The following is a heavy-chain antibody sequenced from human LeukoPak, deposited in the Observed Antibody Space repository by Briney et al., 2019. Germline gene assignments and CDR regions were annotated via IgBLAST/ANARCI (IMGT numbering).Heavy chain of an antibody. D-gene: IGHD3-9*01. J-gene: IGHJ4*02. Sequence: GGSLRLSCAASGFTFSSYSMNWVRQAPGKGLEWVSSISSSSSYIYYADSVKGRFTISRDNAKNSLYLQMNSLRAEDTAVYYCAKDQRYDILTGYFEQDYWGQGTLVTVSS. CDR2: ISSSSSYI. CDR1: GFTFSSYS. CDR3: AKDQRYDILTGYFEQDY. V-gene: IGHV3-21*04.